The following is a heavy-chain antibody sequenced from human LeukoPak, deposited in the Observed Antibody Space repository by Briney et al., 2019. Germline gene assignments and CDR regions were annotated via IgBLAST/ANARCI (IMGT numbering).Heavy chain of an antibody. CDR1: GYTFTGYY. D-gene: IGHD2-15*01. CDR2: INPNSGGT. J-gene: IGHJ4*02. CDR3: ARGGGGLAY. Sequence: ASVKVSCRASGYTFTGYYMHWVRQAPGQGLEWMGWINPNSGGTNYAQKLQGRVTMTRDTSISTAYMELTSLTSDDTAVYFCARGGGGLAYWGPGTLVTVSS. V-gene: IGHV1-2*02.